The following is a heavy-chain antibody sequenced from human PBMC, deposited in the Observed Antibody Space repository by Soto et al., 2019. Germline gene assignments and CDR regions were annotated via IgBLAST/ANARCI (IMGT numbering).Heavy chain of an antibody. J-gene: IGHJ4*02. Sequence: GLSMRLWCAASGFTVRDAGMDWVRQAPGKGLEWVGRIKSETDGGTTDYTAPVKGRFTISRDDSKNTLYLHMDSLRVEDTAVYYCTDTSVSGNSSWDYWGQGALVTVSS. CDR1: GFTVRDAG. V-gene: IGHV3-15*07. CDR2: IKSETDGGTT. D-gene: IGHD6-13*01. CDR3: TDTSVSGNSSWDY.